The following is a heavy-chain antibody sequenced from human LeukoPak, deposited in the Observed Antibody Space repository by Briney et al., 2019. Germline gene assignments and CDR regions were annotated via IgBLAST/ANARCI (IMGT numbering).Heavy chain of an antibody. V-gene: IGHV3-48*02. Sequence: GGSLRLSCAASGFTFSTYSMNWVRQAPGKGLEWVSYISSTGATIYYADSVKGRFTISRDNAKNSLFLQMNSLRDEDTAVYYCARGSILSSTWYIDYWGQGTLVTVSS. J-gene: IGHJ4*02. CDR3: ARGSILSSTWYIDY. CDR1: GFTFSTYS. D-gene: IGHD6-13*01. CDR2: ISSTGATI.